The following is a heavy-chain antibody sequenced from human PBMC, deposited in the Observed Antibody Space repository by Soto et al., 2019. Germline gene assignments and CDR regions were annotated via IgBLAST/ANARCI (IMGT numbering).Heavy chain of an antibody. CDR2: ISSSSSYI. Sequence: WGSLGLCSPASGVTSSRYSMDWVRQAPGKGLEWVSSISSSSSYIYYADSVKGRFTISRDNAKNSLYLQMNSLRAEDTAVYYCARVGEGPWGQGTLVTGSA. J-gene: IGHJ5*02. D-gene: IGHD3-16*01. CDR3: ARVGEGP. CDR1: GVTSSRYS. V-gene: IGHV3-21*01.